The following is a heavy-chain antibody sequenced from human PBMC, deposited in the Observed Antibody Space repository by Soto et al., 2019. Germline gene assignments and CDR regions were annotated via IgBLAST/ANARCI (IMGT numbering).Heavy chain of an antibody. CDR3: TRGWGKYYGVNDY. V-gene: IGHV1-18*01. Sequence: QIHLVQSGAEVKRPGASVRVSCKASGYTFNTFGITWVRQAPGQGLEWMGCISGYNDKRDYSRRIQGRLTLTADPSTETSYMELTSLTSDDTAVYYCTRGWGKYYGVNDYWGQGPLVTVPS. D-gene: IGHD3-16*01. J-gene: IGHJ4*02. CDR1: GYTFNTFG. CDR2: ISGYNDKR.